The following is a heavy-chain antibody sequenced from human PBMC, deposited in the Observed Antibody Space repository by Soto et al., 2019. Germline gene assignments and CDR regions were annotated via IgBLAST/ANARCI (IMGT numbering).Heavy chain of an antibody. J-gene: IGHJ6*03. V-gene: IGHV4-34*01. Sequence: PSETLSLTCAVYGGSFSGYYWSWIRQPPGKGLEWIGEINHSGSTNYNPSLKSRVTISVDTSKNQFSLKLSSVTAADTAVYYCARSRDYDFWSGYFAAHYYYYMDVWGKGTTVTVSS. CDR2: INHSGST. D-gene: IGHD3-3*01. CDR1: GGSFSGYY. CDR3: ARSRDYDFWSGYFAAHYYYYMDV.